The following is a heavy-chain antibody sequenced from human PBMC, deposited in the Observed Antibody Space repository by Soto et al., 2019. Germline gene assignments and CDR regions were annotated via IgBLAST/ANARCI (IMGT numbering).Heavy chain of an antibody. CDR3: TTGPKRGYSYGYY. Sequence: PGGSLRLSCSASGFTFSNAWMSWVRQAPGKGLEWVGRIKNKTDGGTTDYAAPVKGRFTISRDDSKNTLYLQMNSLKTEDTAVYYCTTGPKRGYSYGYYWGQGTLVTVSS. V-gene: IGHV3-15*01. J-gene: IGHJ4*02. CDR1: GFTFSNAW. D-gene: IGHD5-18*01. CDR2: IKNKTDGGTT.